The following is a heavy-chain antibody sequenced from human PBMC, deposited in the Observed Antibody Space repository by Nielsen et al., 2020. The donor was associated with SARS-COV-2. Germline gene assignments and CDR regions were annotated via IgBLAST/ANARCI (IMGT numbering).Heavy chain of an antibody. Sequence: SETLSLTCAVYGGSFSGYYWSWIRQPPGKGLEWIGEINHSGSTNYNPSLKSRVTISVDTSKNQFSLKLSSVTAADTAVYYCAREVPVTIFGTHSRNYYYYMDVWGKGTTVTVSS. V-gene: IGHV4-34*01. D-gene: IGHD3-3*01. CDR2: INHSGST. J-gene: IGHJ6*03. CDR3: AREVPVTIFGTHSRNYYYYMDV. CDR1: GGSFSGYY.